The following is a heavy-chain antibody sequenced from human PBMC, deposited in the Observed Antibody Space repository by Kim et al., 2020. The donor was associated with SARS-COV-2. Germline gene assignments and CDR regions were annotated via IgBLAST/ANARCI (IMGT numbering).Heavy chain of an antibody. J-gene: IGHJ4*02. Sequence: GGSLRLSCAASGFTFSDYYMSWIRQAPGKGLEWVSYISSSSSYTNYADSVKGRFTISRDNAKNSLYLQMNSLRAEDTAVYYCARVEGGYSGYDPPYFDYWGQGTLVTVSS. CDR1: GFTFSDYY. CDR3: ARVEGGYSGYDPPYFDY. CDR2: ISSSSSYT. D-gene: IGHD5-12*01. V-gene: IGHV3-11*06.